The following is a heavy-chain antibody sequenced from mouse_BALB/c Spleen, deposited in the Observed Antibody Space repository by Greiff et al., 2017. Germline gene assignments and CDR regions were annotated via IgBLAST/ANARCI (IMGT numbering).Heavy chain of an antibody. CDR2: ISSGSSTI. D-gene: IGHD2-2*01. CDR1: GFTFSSFG. Sequence: EVKLVESGGGLVQPGGSRKLSCAASGFTFSSFGMHWVRQAPEKGLEWVAYISSGSSTIYYADTVKGRFTISRDNPKNTLFLQMTSLRSEDTAMYYCARAIYYGYGYAMDYWGQGTSVTVSS. V-gene: IGHV5-17*02. J-gene: IGHJ4*01. CDR3: ARAIYYGYGYAMDY.